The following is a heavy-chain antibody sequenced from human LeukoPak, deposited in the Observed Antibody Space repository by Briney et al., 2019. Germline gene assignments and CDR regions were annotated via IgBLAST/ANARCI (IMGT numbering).Heavy chain of an antibody. J-gene: IGHJ5*02. V-gene: IGHV4-4*07. Sequence: SETLSLTCTVSGGSISSYYWSWIRQPAGKGLEWIGRIYTSGSTNYNPSLKSRVTMSVDTSKNQFSLKLSSVTAADTAVYYCARQGWDIVAANWFDPWGQGTLVTVSS. D-gene: IGHD5-12*01. CDR3: ARQGWDIVAANWFDP. CDR1: GGSISSYY. CDR2: IYTSGST.